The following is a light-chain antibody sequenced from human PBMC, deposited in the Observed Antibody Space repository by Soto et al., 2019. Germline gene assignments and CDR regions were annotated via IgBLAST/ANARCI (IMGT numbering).Light chain of an antibody. V-gene: IGKV2D-29*02. CDR1: QSVLHVTGEAF. CDR3: MQSTQLPPT. CDR2: EVS. J-gene: IGKJ5*01. Sequence: VMTQTPLSLSVAPRHPASISCKSSQSVLHVTGEAFLFWYLQKPGQSPQLLIYEVSTRVSGVPDRFSGSGSGTDFTLEITRVETDDVGIYYCMQSTQLPPTFGQRTRLEI.